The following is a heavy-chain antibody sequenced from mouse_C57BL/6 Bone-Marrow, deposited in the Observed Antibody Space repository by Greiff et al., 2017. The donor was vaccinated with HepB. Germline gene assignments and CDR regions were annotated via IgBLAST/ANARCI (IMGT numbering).Heavy chain of an antibody. J-gene: IGHJ3*01. CDR2: IDPENGDT. CDR1: GFNIKDDY. CDR3: ARGGNSAWVAH. V-gene: IGHV14-4*01. D-gene: IGHD2-1*01. Sequence: EVQLQQSGAELVRPGASVKLSCTASGFNIKDDYMHWVKQRPEQGLEWIGWIDPENGDTEYASKFQGKATITADTSSNTAYLQRSSLTSEDTAVYYCARGGNSAWVAHWGEGTLLTVSA.